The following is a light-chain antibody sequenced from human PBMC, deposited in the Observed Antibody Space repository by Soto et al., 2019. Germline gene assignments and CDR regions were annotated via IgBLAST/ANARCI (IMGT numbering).Light chain of an antibody. CDR3: TSFTTNRSFV. CDR2: DVS. V-gene: IGLV2-14*03. CDR1: NNDIGADKF. Sequence: QSALTQPASVSGSPGQSITITCTGSNNDIGADKFVSWYQQHPGEAPKLIIFDVSNRPSGVSHRFSGSKSGNTASLTISRLQPEDESDYYCTSFTTNRSFVFGTGTKVTVL. J-gene: IGLJ1*01.